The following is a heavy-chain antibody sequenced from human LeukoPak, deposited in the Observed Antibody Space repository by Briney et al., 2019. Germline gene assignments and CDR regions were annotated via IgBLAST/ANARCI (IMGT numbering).Heavy chain of an antibody. CDR3: AKKLAGERFDY. V-gene: IGHV4-4*07. CDR2: IYTTGST. J-gene: IGHJ4*02. D-gene: IGHD7-27*01. Sequence: SETLSLTCTVSGGSISSYYWSWIRQPAGKGLEWIGRIYTTGSTNYNPSLKSRVTMSIDTSKNQFSLQLSSVTAADTAVYYCAKKLAGERFDYWGQGTLVTVSS. CDR1: GGSISSYY.